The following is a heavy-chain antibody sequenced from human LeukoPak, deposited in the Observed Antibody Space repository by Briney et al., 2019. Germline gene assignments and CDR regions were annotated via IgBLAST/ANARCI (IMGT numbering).Heavy chain of an antibody. CDR3: ATELVHRAIPGGFDY. V-gene: IGHV1-24*01. D-gene: IGHD1-26*01. J-gene: IGHJ4*02. CDR2: FDPEDGET. CDR1: GYTFINYY. Sequence: ASVKVSCKASGYTFINYYMHWVRQAPGKGLEWMGGFDPEDGETIYAQKFQGRVTMTEDTSTDTAYMELSSLRSEDTAVYYCATELVHRAIPGGFDYWGQGTLVTVSS.